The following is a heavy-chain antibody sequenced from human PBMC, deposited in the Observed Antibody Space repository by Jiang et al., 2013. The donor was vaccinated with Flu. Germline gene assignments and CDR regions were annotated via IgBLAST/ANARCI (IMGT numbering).Heavy chain of an antibody. J-gene: IGHJ6*02. V-gene: IGHV4-4*02. Sequence: KPSGTLSLTCVVSGGSISTTNWWSWVRQPPGKGLEWIGEIFHSGSTNYNPSLQSRVTISVNKSKNQFSLKLNSVTAADTAMYYCAKYPENPIYYYYDMDVWGQGTTVTVSS. CDR2: IFHSGST. CDR3: AKYPENPIYYYYDMDV. D-gene: IGHD1-14*01. CDR1: GGSISTTNW.